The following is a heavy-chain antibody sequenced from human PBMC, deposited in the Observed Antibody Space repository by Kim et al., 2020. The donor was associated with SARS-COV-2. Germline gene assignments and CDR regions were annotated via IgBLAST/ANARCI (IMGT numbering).Heavy chain of an antibody. CDR1: GFSFSSYA. V-gene: IGHV3-23*01. CDR3: AKSYGVGIVGPTGSFDF. CDR2: ITGGGANT. J-gene: IGHJ4*02. Sequence: GGSLRLSCVASGFSFSSYAMNWVRQAPGKGLEWVSSITGGGANTFYTDSVRGRFTISRDNSKNTLYLQMNSLGAEDTAIYYCAKSYGVGIVGPTGSFDFWGQGTLVTVSS. D-gene: IGHD1-26*01.